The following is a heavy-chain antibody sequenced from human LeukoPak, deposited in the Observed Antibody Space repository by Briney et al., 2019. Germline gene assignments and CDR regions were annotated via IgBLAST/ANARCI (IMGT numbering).Heavy chain of an antibody. Sequence: SETLSLTCTVSGGSISSYYWSWIRQPAGKGLEWIGRIYTSGSTNYNPSLKSRVTISVDRSKDQFSLKLSSVSAADTAVYYCARQTFRGYSYGLNWFDPWGQGTLVTVSS. CDR2: IYTSGST. V-gene: IGHV4-4*07. CDR3: ARQTFRGYSYGLNWFDP. D-gene: IGHD5-18*01. CDR1: GGSISSYY. J-gene: IGHJ5*02.